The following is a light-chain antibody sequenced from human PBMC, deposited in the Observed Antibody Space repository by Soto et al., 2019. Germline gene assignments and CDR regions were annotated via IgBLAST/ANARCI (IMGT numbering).Light chain of an antibody. CDR2: DAS. V-gene: IGKV1-33*01. CDR1: QDISNY. J-gene: IGKJ4*01. Sequence: DIQMTQSPSSLSASVGDRVTITCQSSQDISNYLNWYQQKPGKAPKLLIYDASNLETGVPSRLSGSGSGTDFTFNISSLQPEDIATYYCQQYDNLLLTFGGGTKVEIK. CDR3: QQYDNLLLT.